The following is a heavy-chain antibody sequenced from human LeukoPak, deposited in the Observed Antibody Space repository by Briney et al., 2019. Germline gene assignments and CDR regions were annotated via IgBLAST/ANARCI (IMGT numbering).Heavy chain of an antibody. D-gene: IGHD6-19*01. CDR2: INYSGSGT. V-gene: IGHV3-23*01. J-gene: IGHJ5*02. Sequence: PGGSLRLPCAASGITFSTYAMTWVRQAPGKGLEWVSSINYSGSGTFYADSVKGRFTISRDNSKDTLYLQMNNLRVEDMAVYYCAKEEYDSGWYKWFGPWGQGTLVTVSS. CDR3: AKEEYDSGWYKWFGP. CDR1: GITFSTYA.